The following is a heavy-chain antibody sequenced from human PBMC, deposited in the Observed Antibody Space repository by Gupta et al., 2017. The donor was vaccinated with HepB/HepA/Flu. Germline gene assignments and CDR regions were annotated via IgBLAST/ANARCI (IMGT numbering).Heavy chain of an antibody. D-gene: IGHD6-6*01. CDR3: AKAEYSSSSSVLQH. Sequence: EVQLVESGGGLVQPGRSLRLSCAASGFTFDDYAMHWVRQAPGKGLEWVSGISWNSVSIGYADSVKGRFTIARDNAKNSLYLQMNSLRAEDMALYYCAKAEYSSSSSVLQHWGQGTRVTVSS. CDR1: GFTFDDYA. V-gene: IGHV3-9*03. CDR2: ISWNSVSI. J-gene: IGHJ1*01.